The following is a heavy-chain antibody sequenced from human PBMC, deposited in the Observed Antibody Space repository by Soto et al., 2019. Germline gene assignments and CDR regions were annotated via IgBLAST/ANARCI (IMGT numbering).Heavy chain of an antibody. J-gene: IGHJ4*02. CDR1: GGSVGSGSYY. V-gene: IGHV4-61*01. CDR2: IYYSGST. CDR3: ARATNYYDSSGCIGTTYIQYYFDY. Sequence: TLSLTCTVSGGSVGSGSYYWSWIRQPPGKGLEWIGYIYYSGSTNYNPSLKSRVTISVDTSKNQFSLKLSSVTAADTAVYYCARATNYYDSSGCIGTTYIQYYFDYWGQGTLVTVSS. D-gene: IGHD3-22*01.